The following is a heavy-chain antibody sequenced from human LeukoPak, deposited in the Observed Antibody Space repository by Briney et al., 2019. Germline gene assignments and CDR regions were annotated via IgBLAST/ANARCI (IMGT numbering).Heavy chain of an antibody. CDR1: GFTFSSYT. CDR2: ISSSSGCI. D-gene: IGHD6-19*01. V-gene: IGHV3-21*01. CDR3: ARDLGYPSSGWYRPNYFDY. Sequence: GGSLRLSCAASGFTFSSYTMNWVRQAPGKGLEWVSAISSSSGCIYYADSVKGRFTISRDNAKNSLYLQMNSLRAEDTAVYYCARDLGYPSSGWYRPNYFDYWGQGTLVTVSS. J-gene: IGHJ4*02.